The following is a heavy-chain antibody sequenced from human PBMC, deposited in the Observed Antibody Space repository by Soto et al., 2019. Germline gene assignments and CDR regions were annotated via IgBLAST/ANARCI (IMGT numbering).Heavy chain of an antibody. J-gene: IGHJ4*02. V-gene: IGHV4-59*01. CDR2: IYYNGNT. CDR1: GASFIIIY. CDR3: TRANWYSEY. Sequence: QVQLQESGPGLVKPSETLSLPCRVSGASFIIIYWGGFRQPPGKGLEWIGYIYYNGNTNYNPSLKSRVTMSVDTSRNQISLKLTTVTAADTAVYYCTRANWYSEYWGQGTLVTVSS. D-gene: IGHD7-27*01.